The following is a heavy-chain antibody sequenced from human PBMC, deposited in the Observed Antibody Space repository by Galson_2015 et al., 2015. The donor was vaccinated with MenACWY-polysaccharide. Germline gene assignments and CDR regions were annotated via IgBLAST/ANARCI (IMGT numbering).Heavy chain of an antibody. CDR1: GGSLSGSY. V-gene: IGHV4-59*03. Sequence: ETLSLTCTVSGGSLSGSYWSWTRQPPEKGLEWIGYIYYSGSTNYNPSLKSRVTMSLDISKNQFSLKLSSVTAADTAVYYCAGSGTSTSWLYYYYGMDVWGQGTTVTVSS. J-gene: IGHJ6*02. CDR3: AGSGTSTSWLYYYYGMDV. CDR2: IYYSGST. D-gene: IGHD2-2*01.